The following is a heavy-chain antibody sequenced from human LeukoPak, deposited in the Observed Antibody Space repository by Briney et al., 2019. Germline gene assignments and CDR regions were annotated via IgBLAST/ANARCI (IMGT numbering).Heavy chain of an antibody. J-gene: IGHJ3*02. Sequence: ASVKVSCKASGCTFTSYDINWVRQATGQGLEWMGWMNPNSGNTGYAQKFQGRVTMTRNTSISTAYMELSSLRSEDTAVYYCAREAYYDSSGYYSNDAFDIWGQGTMVTVSS. V-gene: IGHV1-8*01. D-gene: IGHD3-22*01. CDR2: MNPNSGNT. CDR3: AREAYYDSSGYYSNDAFDI. CDR1: GCTFTSYD.